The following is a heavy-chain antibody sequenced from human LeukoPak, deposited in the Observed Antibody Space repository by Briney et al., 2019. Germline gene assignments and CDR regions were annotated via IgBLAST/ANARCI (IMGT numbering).Heavy chain of an antibody. CDR3: ARVINRAAAYYYYYYGMDV. Sequence: GGSLRLSCAASGFTFSSYSMNWVRHAPGKGLEWVSSISSSSSYIYYADSVKGRFTISRDNAKNSLYLQMNSLRAEDTAVYYCARVINRAAAYYYYYYGMDVWGQGTTVTVSS. V-gene: IGHV3-21*01. CDR2: ISSSSSYI. CDR1: GFTFSSYS. J-gene: IGHJ6*02. D-gene: IGHD2/OR15-2a*01.